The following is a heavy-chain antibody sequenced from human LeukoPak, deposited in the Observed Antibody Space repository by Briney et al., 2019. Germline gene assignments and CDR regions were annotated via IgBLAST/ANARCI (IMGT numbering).Heavy chain of an antibody. CDR2: ISDSGGRT. V-gene: IGHV3-23*01. Sequence: PGGSLRLSCAVSGITLSNYGMSWVRQAPGKGLEWVAGISDSGGRTNYADSVKGRFTISGDNPKNTLYLHMNSLRAEDTAVYYCAKVRTSSGYYSYFDYWGQGTLVTVSS. CDR3: AKVRTSSGYYSYFDY. CDR1: GITLSNYG. J-gene: IGHJ4*02. D-gene: IGHD3-22*01.